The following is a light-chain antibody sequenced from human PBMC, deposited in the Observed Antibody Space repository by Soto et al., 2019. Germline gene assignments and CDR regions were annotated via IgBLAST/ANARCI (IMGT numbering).Light chain of an antibody. V-gene: IGLV2-23*02. J-gene: IGLJ7*01. CDR3: CSYGGSRAV. CDR1: RSEVGSHNF. CDR2: EVS. Sequence: QSALTQPASVSGSPGQSITISCTGTRSEVGSHNFVSWYQQHPGQAPKLMIYEVSKRPLGVSARFSASKSGNTASLTIAGLQAEDEADYYCCSYGGSRAVFGGGTPLTVL.